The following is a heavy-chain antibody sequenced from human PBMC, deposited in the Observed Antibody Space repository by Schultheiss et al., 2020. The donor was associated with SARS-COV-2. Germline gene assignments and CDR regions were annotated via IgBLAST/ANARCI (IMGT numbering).Heavy chain of an antibody. Sequence: GGSLRLSCVVSGFTFSTYGMSWVRQAPGKGLQWVSGIDAGGGGTYYSDSARGRFTISRDIFRNTLHLQMNNLRADDTTTYYCARSINSDSNRWGQGTLVTVSS. J-gene: IGHJ5*02. V-gene: IGHV3-23*01. CDR2: IDAGGGGT. D-gene: IGHD2/OR15-2a*01. CDR3: ARSINSDSNR. CDR1: GFTFSTYG.